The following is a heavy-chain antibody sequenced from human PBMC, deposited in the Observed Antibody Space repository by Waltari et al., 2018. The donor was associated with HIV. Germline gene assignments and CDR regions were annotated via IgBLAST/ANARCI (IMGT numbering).Heavy chain of an antibody. CDR1: GYTFTSYG. CDR2: ISAYNGTT. CDR3: ASDICSGGSCYSGY. D-gene: IGHD2-15*01. V-gene: IGHV1-18*01. J-gene: IGHJ4*02. Sequence: QVQLVQSGAEVKKPGASVKVSCKASGYTFTSYGISWVRQAPGQGLEWMGWISAYNGTTNYAQKPQGRVTMTTDTSTSAAYMELRSLRSDDTAVYYCASDICSGGSCYSGYWGQGTLVTVSS.